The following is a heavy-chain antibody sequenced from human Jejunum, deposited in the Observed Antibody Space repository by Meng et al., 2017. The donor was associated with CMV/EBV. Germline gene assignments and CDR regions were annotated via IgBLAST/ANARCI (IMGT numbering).Heavy chain of an antibody. CDR1: GFTFSNYA. V-gene: IGHV3-23*01. CDR3: AKEGYSNDLDY. CDR2: ISGSGRTT. D-gene: IGHD4-11*01. J-gene: IGHJ4*02. Sequence: CAASGFTFSNYALSWVRQAPGKGLELVSSISGSGRTTYYADSVRGRLTISRDNSKNTLYLQVNSLRAEDTAVYFCAKEGYSNDLDYWGQGTLVTVSS.